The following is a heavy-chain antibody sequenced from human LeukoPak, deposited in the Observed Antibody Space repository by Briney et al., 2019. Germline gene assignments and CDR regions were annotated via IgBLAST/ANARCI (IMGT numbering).Heavy chain of an antibody. CDR2: ISSSSSYI. Sequence: KSGGSLRLSCAASGFTFSSYSMNWVRQAPGKGLEWVSSISSSSSYIYYADSVKGRFTISRDNAKNSLYLQMNSLRAEDTAVYYCARDVAYYDSSGPVFDYWGQDTLVTVSS. CDR3: ARDVAYYDSSGPVFDY. D-gene: IGHD3-22*01. J-gene: IGHJ4*02. CDR1: GFTFSSYS. V-gene: IGHV3-21*01.